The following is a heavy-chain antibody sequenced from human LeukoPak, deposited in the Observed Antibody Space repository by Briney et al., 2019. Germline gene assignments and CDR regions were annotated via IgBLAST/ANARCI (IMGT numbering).Heavy chain of an antibody. CDR3: VRDSVAGIPPL. D-gene: IGHD6-19*01. V-gene: IGHV7-4-1*02. CDR1: GYTFTSYA. J-gene: IGHJ4*02. Sequence: ASVKVSCKASGYTFTSYAMNWVRQAPGQGLEWMGWINTNTGNPTYAQGFTGRFVFSLDTSVTTAYLQISSLKAEDTAVYYCVRDSVAGIPPLWGQGTLVTVSS. CDR2: INTNTGNP.